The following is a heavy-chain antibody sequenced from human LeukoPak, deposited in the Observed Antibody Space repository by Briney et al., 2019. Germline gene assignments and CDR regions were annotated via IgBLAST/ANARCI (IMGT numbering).Heavy chain of an antibody. V-gene: IGHV2-5*02. CDR3: GVLLRAFDY. CDR2: IYWDDDK. CDR1: GFSLSTSGVG. D-gene: IGHD3-10*01. Sequence: SGPTLVKPPQTLTLTCTFSGFSLSTSGVGVGWIRQPPGKALEWLALIYWDDDKRYSPSLKSRLTITKDTSKNQVVLTMTNMDPVDTATYYCGVLLRAFDYWGQGTLVTVSS. J-gene: IGHJ4*02.